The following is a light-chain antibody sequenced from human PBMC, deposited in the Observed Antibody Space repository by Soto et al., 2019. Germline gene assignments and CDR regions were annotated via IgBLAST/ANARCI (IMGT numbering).Light chain of an antibody. CDR2: EGS. CDR1: QSISSW. V-gene: IGKV1-5*03. J-gene: IGKJ1*01. Sequence: DIQMTQSPSTLSASVGDRVTITCRASQSISSWLSWYQQKPGEAPKRLIYEGSTFGRGVPSRFSGSGSGTAFTLTISSLQPDDFATFYCQQYNTYSRTFGQGTKVEVK. CDR3: QQYNTYSRT.